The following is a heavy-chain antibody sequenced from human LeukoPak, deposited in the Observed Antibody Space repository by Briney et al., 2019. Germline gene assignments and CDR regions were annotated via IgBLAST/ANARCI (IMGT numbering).Heavy chain of an antibody. CDR3: ARDGPQLELYYFDY. CDR2: ISYDGSNK. D-gene: IGHD1-1*01. V-gene: IGHV3-30-3*01. Sequence: GGSLRLSCAASGFTFSSYAMHWVRQAPGKGLEWVAVISYDGSNKYYADSVKGRFTISRDNSKNTLYLQMNSLRAEDTAVYYCARDGPQLELYYFDYWRQGTLVTVSS. J-gene: IGHJ4*02. CDR1: GFTFSSYA.